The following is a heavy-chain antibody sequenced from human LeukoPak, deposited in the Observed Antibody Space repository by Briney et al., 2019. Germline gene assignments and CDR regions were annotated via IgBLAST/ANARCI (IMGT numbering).Heavy chain of an antibody. J-gene: IGHJ4*02. V-gene: IGHV3-49*04. CDR1: GFTFGDYA. CDR3: TRDRGRGYSGYDYV. D-gene: IGHD5-12*01. CDR2: IRSKAYGGTT. Sequence: QSGGSLRLSCTASGFTFGDYAMSWVRQAPGKGLEWVGFIRSKAYGGTTEYAASVKGRFTISRDDSKSIAYLQMNSLKTEDTAVYYCTRDRGRGYSGYDYVWGQGTLVTVSS.